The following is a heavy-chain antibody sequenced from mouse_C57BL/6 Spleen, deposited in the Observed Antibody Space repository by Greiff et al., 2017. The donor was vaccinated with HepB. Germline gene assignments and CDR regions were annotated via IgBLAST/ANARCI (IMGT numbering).Heavy chain of an antibody. J-gene: IGHJ4*01. D-gene: IGHD2-2*01. CDR2: IYPRDGST. V-gene: IGHV1-85*01. Sequence: VQLQQSGPELVKPVASVKLSCKASGYTFTSYDINWVKQRPGQGLEWIGWIYPRDGSTKYNEKFKGKATLTVDTSSNTAYLQLSSLTSEDTAVYYCASNGYDGYYYAMDYWGQGTSVTVSS. CDR3: ASNGYDGYYYAMDY. CDR1: GYTFTSYD.